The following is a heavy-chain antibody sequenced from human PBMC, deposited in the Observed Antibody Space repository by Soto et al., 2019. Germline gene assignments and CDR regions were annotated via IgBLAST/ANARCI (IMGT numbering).Heavy chain of an antibody. CDR2: IYYSGST. CDR1: GGSISSYY. D-gene: IGHD6-13*01. J-gene: IGHJ6*04. CDR3: ARDHGYLKFMDV. Sequence: SETLSLTCTVSGGSISSYYWSWIRQPPGKGLKWIGYIYYSGSTNYNPSLKSRVTISVDTSKNQFSLKLSSVTAADTAVYYCARDHGYLKFMDVWGKGSTVTVSS. V-gene: IGHV4-59*01.